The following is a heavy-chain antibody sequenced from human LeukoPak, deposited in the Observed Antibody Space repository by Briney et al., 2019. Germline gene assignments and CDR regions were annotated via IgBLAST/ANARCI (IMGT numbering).Heavy chain of an antibody. J-gene: IGHJ4*02. Sequence: ASVKVSCKASGYTFTSYGIRWVRQAPGQGLEWMGWITAYNDNTYYAQKLQGRVTMTTDTSTSTAYMELRSLRFDDTAVYYCARDLRRGSSSWYVSGGDYWGQGTLVTVSS. V-gene: IGHV1-18*01. CDR3: ARDLRRGSSSWYVSGGDY. D-gene: IGHD6-13*01. CDR2: ITAYNDNT. CDR1: GYTFTSYG.